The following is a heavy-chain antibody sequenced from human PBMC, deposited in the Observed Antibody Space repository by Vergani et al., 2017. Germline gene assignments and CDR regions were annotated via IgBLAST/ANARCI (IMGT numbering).Heavy chain of an antibody. Sequence: QVQLVESGGGVVQPGRSLRLSCAASGFTFNQYGMHWVRQAPGKGLEWVAVTWYDGNNKQYADSVKGRFTISRDNSKSTMYLQMNSLRDEDTGVYYCARDGGLHYNRLDPWGEGTMLTVSS. J-gene: IGHJ5*02. V-gene: IGHV3-33*01. CDR1: GFTFNQYG. D-gene: IGHD1-14*01. CDR3: ARDGGLHYNRLDP. CDR2: TWYDGNNK.